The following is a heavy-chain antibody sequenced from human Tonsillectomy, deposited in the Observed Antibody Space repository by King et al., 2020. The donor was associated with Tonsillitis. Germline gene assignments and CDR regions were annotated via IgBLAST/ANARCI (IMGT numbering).Heavy chain of an antibody. CDR1: GGSISSSSYY. V-gene: IGHV4-39*01. Sequence: QLQESGPGLVKPSETLSLTCTVSGGSISSSSYYWGWIRQPPGKGLEWIGSIYYSGSTYYNPSLKSRVTISVDTSKNQFSLKLSSVTAADTAVYYCARGSHMITFGGVIVPDNWFDPWGQGTLVTVSS. D-gene: IGHD3-16*02. J-gene: IGHJ5*02. CDR2: IYYSGST. CDR3: ARGSHMITFGGVIVPDNWFDP.